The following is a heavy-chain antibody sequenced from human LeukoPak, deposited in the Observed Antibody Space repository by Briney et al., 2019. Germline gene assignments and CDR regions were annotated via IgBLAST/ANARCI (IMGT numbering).Heavy chain of an antibody. V-gene: IGHV1-2*06. J-gene: IGHJ5*02. CDR3: ARGVDPAMVISDSRWFDP. CDR2: INPNSGGT. CDR1: GYTFTGYY. Sequence: ASVKVSCKASGYTFTGYYMHWVRQAPGQGLEWMGRINPNSGGTNYAQKFQGRVTMTRDTSISTAYMELSSLRSEGTAVYYCARGVDPAMVISDSRWFDPWGQGTLVTVSS. D-gene: IGHD5-18*01.